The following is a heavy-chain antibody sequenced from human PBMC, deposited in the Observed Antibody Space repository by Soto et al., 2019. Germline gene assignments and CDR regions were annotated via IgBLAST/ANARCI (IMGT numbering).Heavy chain of an antibody. CDR1: GYTFTSYD. CDR2: INAGNGNT. J-gene: IGHJ4*02. V-gene: IGHV1-3*05. Sequence: QVQLVQSGAEEKKPGASVKVSCKASGYTFTSYDRHWVRKAPGQRLEWMGWINAGNGNTKYSQKFQGRVTITRDTSASTAYMELSSLRSEDTAVYYCARSIVGVTALDYCGQGTLVTVSS. CDR3: ARSIVGVTALDY. D-gene: IGHD2-21*02.